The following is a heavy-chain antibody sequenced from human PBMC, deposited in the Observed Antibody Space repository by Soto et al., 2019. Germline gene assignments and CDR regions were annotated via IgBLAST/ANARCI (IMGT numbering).Heavy chain of an antibody. CDR2: IDIDGRGT. D-gene: IGHD4-17*01. CDR3: ATVFDF. CDR1: GFTLSGHW. J-gene: IGHJ4*02. Sequence: EMQLVESGGGLVQPGGSLRLSCAASGFTLSGHWIHWVRQGPGQGLEWVSRIDIDGRGTSYADSVKGRFTISTDNAKDTVYLQMNSLRAEDTAVYYCATVFDFWGQGTLVTVSS. V-gene: IGHV3-74*01.